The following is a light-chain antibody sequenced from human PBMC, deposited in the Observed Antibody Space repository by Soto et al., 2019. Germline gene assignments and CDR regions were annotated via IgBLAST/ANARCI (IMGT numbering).Light chain of an antibody. CDR2: DAS. J-gene: IGKJ3*01. Sequence: DIQMTQSPSTLSASVGDRVTINCRASQGISSWLAWYQQKPGRAPNLLIYDASILERGVPSRFSGSGSGREFTLTISSLQPDDFATYYCQHYNSYSRVTFGPGTKVDIK. V-gene: IGKV1-5*01. CDR1: QGISSW. CDR3: QHYNSYSRVT.